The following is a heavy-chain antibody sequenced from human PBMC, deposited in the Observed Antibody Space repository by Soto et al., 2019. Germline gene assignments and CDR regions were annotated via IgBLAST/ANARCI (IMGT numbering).Heavy chain of an antibody. V-gene: IGHV4-59*08. J-gene: IGHJ4*02. D-gene: IGHD5-12*01. CDR1: GGSITSYY. CDR2: IYFSGSA. CDR3: ARRYSGYGDY. Sequence: SETLSLTCTVSGGSITSYYWSWIRQPPGKGLEWIGYIYFSGSANYNPSLKSRVTISVDTSKNQFSLKLSSVTSADTAVYYCARRYSGYGDYWGQGTLVTVSS.